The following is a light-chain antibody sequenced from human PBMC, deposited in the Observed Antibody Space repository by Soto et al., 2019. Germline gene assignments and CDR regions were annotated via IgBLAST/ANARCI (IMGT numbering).Light chain of an antibody. J-gene: IGKJ1*01. CDR1: QSVSSRF. Sequence: EIVLPQSTGTLSLSPGESATLSCGAIQSVSSRFLAWYXEXPXVSPRXLIHDESSRPTGMPDRFSGXGSGTDFTLTISRLEREDFALYYSQQYGSVPSTFCQGNEVDIK. CDR3: QQYGSVPST. V-gene: IGKV3D-20*01. CDR2: DES.